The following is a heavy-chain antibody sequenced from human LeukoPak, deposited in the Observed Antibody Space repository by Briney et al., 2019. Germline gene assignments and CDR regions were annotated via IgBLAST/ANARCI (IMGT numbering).Heavy chain of an antibody. CDR2: IYYTGST. CDR3: ARHLASGNYPNNYFDY. D-gene: IGHD3-10*01. Sequence: PSETLSLTCTVSGGSISSSSYYWGWIRQPRGKGLEWIGTIYYTGSTYYNPSLKSRFTMSVDTSKNQFSLKLSSVTAADTAVYYCARHLASGNYPNNYFDYWGQGTLVTVSS. V-gene: IGHV4-39*01. CDR1: GGSISSSSYY. J-gene: IGHJ4*02.